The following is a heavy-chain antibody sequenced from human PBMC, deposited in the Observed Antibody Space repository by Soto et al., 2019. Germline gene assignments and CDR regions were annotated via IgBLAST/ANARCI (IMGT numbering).Heavy chain of an antibody. V-gene: IGHV3-21*01. J-gene: IGHJ1*01. Sequence: EVQMEESGGGLVKPGGSLRLSCVASGFTFGSHSMYWVRQAPGKGLEWVSSLSGSSDYIFYADSVKGRFTISRDIAMKSLYLPMYSPGAEDTAVYYCGRGGIMVVGATSRPIDQWGKCTLVTVSS. CDR2: LSGSSDYI. CDR1: GFTFGSHS. CDR3: GRGGIMVVGATSRPIDQ. D-gene: IGHD1-26*01.